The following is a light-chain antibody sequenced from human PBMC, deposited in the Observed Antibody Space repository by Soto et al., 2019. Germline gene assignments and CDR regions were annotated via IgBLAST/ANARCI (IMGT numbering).Light chain of an antibody. CDR3: SSYTSSSTSV. CDR2: DVT. Sequence: QTLLTQPASVSGSPGQSVTISCTGTMSDVGGYDYVSWYQHHPGKAPKLVIYDVTYRPSGVSDRFSGSKSANTASLTISGLQAEDEADYYRSSYTSSSTSVFGTGTKVTVL. V-gene: IGLV2-14*01. J-gene: IGLJ1*01. CDR1: MSDVGGYDY.